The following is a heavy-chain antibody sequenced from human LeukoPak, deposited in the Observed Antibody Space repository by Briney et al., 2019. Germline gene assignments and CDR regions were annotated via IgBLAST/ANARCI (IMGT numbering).Heavy chain of an antibody. CDR2: IGSSSSTI. Sequence: GGSLRLSCAASGFPFSSYSMNWVRQTPGKGLEWVSYIGSSSSTIYYADSVKGRFTISRDTAKNSLYLQMNSLRAEDTAVYYCARERKGVLKSGTTRFDYWGQGTLVTVSS. CDR1: GFPFSSYS. J-gene: IGHJ4*02. D-gene: IGHD1-7*01. CDR3: ARERKGVLKSGTTRFDY. V-gene: IGHV3-48*01.